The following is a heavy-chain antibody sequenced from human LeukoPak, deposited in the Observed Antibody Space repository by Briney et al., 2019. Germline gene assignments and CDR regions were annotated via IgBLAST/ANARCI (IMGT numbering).Heavy chain of an antibody. CDR2: IYSCGST. CDR3: ARDYADYVGYFFFDY. J-gene: IGHJ4*02. D-gene: IGHD4-17*01. V-gene: IGHV3-53*01. Sequence: GGSLRLSCAASGFTVSSNYMSWVRQAPGKGLEWVSVIYSCGSTYYADSAKGRFTISRDNSQNTLYLQMNSLRAEDTAVYYCARDYADYVGYFFFDYWGQGTLVTVSS. CDR1: GFTVSSNY.